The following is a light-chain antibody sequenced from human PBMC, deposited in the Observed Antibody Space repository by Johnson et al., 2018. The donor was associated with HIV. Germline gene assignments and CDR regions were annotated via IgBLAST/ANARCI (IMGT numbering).Light chain of an antibody. V-gene: IGLV1-51*02. J-gene: IGLJ1*01. CDR1: SSNIGNNY. CDR3: GTWDSSLSVYV. Sequence: QSVLTQPPSVSAAPGQKVTISCSGSSSNIGNNYVSWYQQLPGTAPKLLICENNKRPSGIPDRFSCSKSGTSATLGITGLQTGDEADYYCGTWDSSLSVYVFGTGTKVTVL. CDR2: ENN.